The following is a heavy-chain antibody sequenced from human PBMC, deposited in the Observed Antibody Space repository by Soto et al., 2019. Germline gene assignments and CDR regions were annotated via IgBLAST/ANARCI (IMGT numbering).Heavy chain of an antibody. Sequence: QVHLLLQSGAEVKKPGSSVKVSCKASGGTPSNSAISWVRQAPGQVLEGLGGIIPVFGLVKHAQNFKGRVTITADESTNRDYMELSSLRQEDTAVSDCAGGRIVVVATRAYYGMDVWGQGTTVTVAS. CDR1: GGTPSNSA. CDR3: AGGRIVVVATRAYYGMDV. J-gene: IGHJ6*02. CDR2: IIPVFGLV. V-gene: IGHV1-69*01. D-gene: IGHD3-22*01.